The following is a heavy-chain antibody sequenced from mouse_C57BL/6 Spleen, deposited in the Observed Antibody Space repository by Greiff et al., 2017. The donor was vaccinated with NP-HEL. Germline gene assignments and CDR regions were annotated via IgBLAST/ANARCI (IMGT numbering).Heavy chain of an antibody. CDR2: INPNNGGT. CDR3: ARTPSYGYRYFDV. V-gene: IGHV1-26*01. CDR1: GYTFTDYY. D-gene: IGHD2-2*01. J-gene: IGHJ1*03. Sequence: EVQLQQSGPELVKPGASVKISCKASGYTFTDYYMNWVKQSHGKSLEWIGDINPNNGGTSYNQKFKGKATLTVDKSSSTAYMELRSLTSEDSAVYYCARTPSYGYRYFDVWGTGTTVTVSS.